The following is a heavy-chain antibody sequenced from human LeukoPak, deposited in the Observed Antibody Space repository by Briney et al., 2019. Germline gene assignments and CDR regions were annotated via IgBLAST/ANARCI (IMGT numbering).Heavy chain of an antibody. CDR1: GFTFSSYW. CDR2: IKQDGSEK. D-gene: IGHD5-18*01. CDR3: AGVVVDTAMVILFDY. V-gene: IGHV3-7*05. J-gene: IGHJ4*02. Sequence: GGSLRLSCAASGFTFSSYWMSWVRQAPGKGLEWVANIKQDGSEKYYVDSVKGRFTISRDNAKNSLYLQMNSLRAEDTAVYYCAGVVVDTAMVILFDYWGQGTLVTVST.